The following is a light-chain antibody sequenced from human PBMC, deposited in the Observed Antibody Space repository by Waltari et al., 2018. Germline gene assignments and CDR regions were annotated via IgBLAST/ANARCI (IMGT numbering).Light chain of an antibody. CDR3: SSYTGTATPRV. V-gene: IGLV2-23*01. CDR1: SSGVGSYNL. J-gene: IGLJ3*02. Sequence: QSALTQPASVSGSPGQSITISCTEASSGVGSYNLVSWYQQHPGKAPKVILYEGGKRPAGVSNRVSGSKSGHTASLTISGLQADDEADYFCSSYTGTATPRVFGGGTRLTVL. CDR2: EGG.